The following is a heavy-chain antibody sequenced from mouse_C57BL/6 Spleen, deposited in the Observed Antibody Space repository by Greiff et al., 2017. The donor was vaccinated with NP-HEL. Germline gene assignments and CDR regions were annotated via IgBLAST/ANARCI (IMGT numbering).Heavy chain of an antibody. V-gene: IGHV1-20*01. CDR3: ARLGYYDYDGFAY. Sequence: EVQLQQSGPELVKPGASVKISCKASGYSFTGYFMNWVMQSHGKSLEWIGRINPYNGDTFYNQKFKGKATLTVDKSSSTAHMELRSLTSEDSAVYYCARLGYYDYDGFAYWGQGTLVTVSA. CDR1: GYSFTGYF. CDR2: INPYNGDT. J-gene: IGHJ3*01. D-gene: IGHD2-4*01.